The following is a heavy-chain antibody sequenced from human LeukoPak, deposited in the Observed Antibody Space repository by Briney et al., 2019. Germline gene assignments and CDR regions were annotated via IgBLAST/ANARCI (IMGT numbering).Heavy chain of an antibody. V-gene: IGHV3-23*01. Sequence: GGSLRLSCAASGFTSSDYTMNWVRQSPGKGLEWVSGISVSDDSTYYADSVKGRFTISRDKSNNVLQLQMNSLRAEDTAVYYCARDRYCVSTNCPYDCWGQGTPVTVSS. J-gene: IGHJ4*02. CDR1: GFTSSDYT. CDR2: ISVSDDST. CDR3: ARDRYCVSTNCPYDC. D-gene: IGHD2-2*01.